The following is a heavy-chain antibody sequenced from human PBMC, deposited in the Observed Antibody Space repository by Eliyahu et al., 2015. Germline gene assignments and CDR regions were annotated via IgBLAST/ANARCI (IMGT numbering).Heavy chain of an antibody. Sequence: EVQLVESGGGLVXPGGSLXLSXAASGXPFSSYSMNWVRQAPGKGLEWVSSISSSSSYIYYADSVKGRFTISRDNAKNSLYLQMNSLRAEDTAVYYCARGGKVVVTPGVWGQGTTVTVSS. D-gene: IGHD2-21*02. CDR1: GXPFSSYS. CDR2: ISSSSSYI. J-gene: IGHJ6*02. V-gene: IGHV3-21*01. CDR3: ARGGKVVVTPGV.